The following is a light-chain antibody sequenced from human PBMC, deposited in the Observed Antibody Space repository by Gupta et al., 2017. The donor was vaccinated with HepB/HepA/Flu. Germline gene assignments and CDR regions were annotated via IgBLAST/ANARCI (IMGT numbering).Light chain of an antibody. CDR3: TSRDSSGNHVV. V-gene: IGLV3-19*01. CDR1: SLRSYY. Sequence: SPELTQYPAVSVALGQTVRITCQGDSLRSYYASWYQQKPGQAPVLVIYGKNNRPSGIPDRFSGSSSGNTASLTITGAQAEDEADYYCTSRDSSGNHVVFGGGTKLTVL. J-gene: IGLJ2*01. CDR2: GKN.